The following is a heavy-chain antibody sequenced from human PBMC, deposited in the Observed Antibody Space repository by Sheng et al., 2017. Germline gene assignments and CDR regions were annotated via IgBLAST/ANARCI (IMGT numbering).Heavy chain of an antibody. D-gene: IGHD1-1*01. CDR2: IIPILGIA. CDR1: GGTFSSYT. V-gene: IGHV1-69*02. CDR3: AIPQYNWNDDFDY. Sequence: QVQLVQSGAEVKKPGSSVKVSCKASGGTFSSYTISWVRQAPGQGLEWMGRIIPILGIANYAQKFQGRVTITADKSTSTAYMELSSLRSEDTAVYYCAIPQYNWNDDFDYWGQGTLVTVSS. J-gene: IGHJ4*02.